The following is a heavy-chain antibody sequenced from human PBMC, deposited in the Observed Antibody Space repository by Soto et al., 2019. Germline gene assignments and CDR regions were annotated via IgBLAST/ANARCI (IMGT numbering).Heavy chain of an antibody. CDR2: IWYDGSNK. D-gene: IGHD3-22*01. CDR3: ARELYYDSSGYRAALDY. V-gene: IGHV3-33*01. CDR1: GFTFSSYG. J-gene: IGHJ4*02. Sequence: QVQLVESGGGVVQPGRSLRLSCAASGFTFSSYGMHWVRQAPGKGLEWVAVIWYDGSNKYYADSVKGRFTISRDNSKNTLYLQMNSLRAEDTAVYYCARELYYDSSGYRAALDYWVQVTLVTVSS.